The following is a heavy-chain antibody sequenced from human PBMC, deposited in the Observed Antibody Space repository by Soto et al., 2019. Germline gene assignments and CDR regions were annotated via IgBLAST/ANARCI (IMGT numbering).Heavy chain of an antibody. CDR2: INQSGST. Sequence: QVQLQESGPGLVKPSGTLSLTCAVSGDSIRSINWWTWVRQPPGKGLEWIGEINQSGSTNYSPSLKRQLTMSVAKSKNQFSLKLTSVTATDTAVYYCARRRISGCSYGFDFWGQGTLVIVSS. J-gene: IGHJ4*02. V-gene: IGHV4-4*02. D-gene: IGHD5-18*01. CDR3: ARRRISGCSYGFDF. CDR1: GDSIRSINW.